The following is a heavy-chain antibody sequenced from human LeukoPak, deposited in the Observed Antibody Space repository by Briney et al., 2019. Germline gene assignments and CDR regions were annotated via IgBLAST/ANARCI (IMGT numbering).Heavy chain of an antibody. D-gene: IGHD6-19*01. Sequence: PGGSLRLSCAASGFTFSSYGMHWVCQAPGKGLEWVANIKQDGGEKYYVDSVKGRFTISRDNAKNSPYLQMNSLRAEDTAVYYCARDSSGWYASYYFDYWGQGTLVTVSS. J-gene: IGHJ4*02. CDR2: IKQDGGEK. CDR3: ARDSSGWYASYYFDY. CDR1: GFTFSSYG. V-gene: IGHV3-7*03.